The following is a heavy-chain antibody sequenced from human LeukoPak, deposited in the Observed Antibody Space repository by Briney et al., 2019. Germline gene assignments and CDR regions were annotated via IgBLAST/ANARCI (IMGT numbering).Heavy chain of an antibody. D-gene: IGHD3-9*01. CDR1: GFTFSRYW. Sequence: GGSLRHSCATSGFTFSRYWMTWVRQAPGKGLEWVANIKQDGSEQSYVDSVKGRFTISGDNSKNSLYLQMNSLRAEDTAMYYCARVGTYYDILTGYYVFDYWGQGTLVTVSS. CDR2: IKQDGSEQ. V-gene: IGHV3-7*01. CDR3: ARVGTYYDILTGYYVFDY. J-gene: IGHJ4*02.